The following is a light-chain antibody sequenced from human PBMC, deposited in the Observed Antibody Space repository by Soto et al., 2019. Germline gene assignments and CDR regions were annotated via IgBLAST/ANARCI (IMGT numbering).Light chain of an antibody. CDR3: QQYRDSLGT. Sequence: EIVLTQSPGTLSLSPGERATLSCRASQSVISTYLAWYQQKPGQAPRLLIYGASSRATGIPDRFCGSGSGTDFTLTISRLEPEDFAVYYCQQYRDSLGTFGQGTKVEIK. CDR2: GAS. CDR1: QSVISTY. J-gene: IGKJ1*01. V-gene: IGKV3-20*01.